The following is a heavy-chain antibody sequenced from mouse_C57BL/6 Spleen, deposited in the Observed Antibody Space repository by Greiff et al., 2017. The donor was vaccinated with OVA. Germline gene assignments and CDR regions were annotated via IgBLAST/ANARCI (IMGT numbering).Heavy chain of an antibody. D-gene: IGHD2-5*01. CDR1: GYTFTSYW. CDR3: ARSPYYSNYRYAMGD. Sequence: QVQLKQPGAELVKPGASVKMSCKASGYTFTSYWITWVKQRPGQGLEWIGDIYPGSGSTNYNEKFKSKATLTVDTSSSTAYMQLSSLTSEDSAVYDCARSPYYSNYRYAMGDWGQGTSVTVSS. V-gene: IGHV1-55*01. J-gene: IGHJ4*01. CDR2: IYPGSGST.